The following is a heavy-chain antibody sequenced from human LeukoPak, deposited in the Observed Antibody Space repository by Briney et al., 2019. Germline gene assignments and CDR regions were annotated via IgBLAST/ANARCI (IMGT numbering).Heavy chain of an antibody. J-gene: IGHJ1*01. CDR1: GFTFSSYE. D-gene: IGHD3-22*01. Sequence: PGGSLRLSCAASGFTFSSYEMNWVRQAPGKGLEWVSYISSSGSTIYYADSVKGRFTISRDNAKNSLYLQMNGLRAEDTAVYYCVVGDYYDSSGYYRAFQHWGQGTLVTVSS. CDR3: VVGDYYDSSGYYRAFQH. V-gene: IGHV3-48*03. CDR2: ISSSGSTI.